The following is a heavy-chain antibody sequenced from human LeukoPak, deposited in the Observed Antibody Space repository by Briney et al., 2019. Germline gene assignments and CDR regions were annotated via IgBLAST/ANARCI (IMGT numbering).Heavy chain of an antibody. Sequence: GASVKVSCKASGGTFSSYAISWVRQAPGQGLEWMGRIIPIFGTANYAQKFQGRVTITTDESTSTAYMELSSLRSEGTAVYYCARGSSQNWNYGGAHHAFDIWGQGTMVTVSS. CDR1: GGTFSSYA. J-gene: IGHJ3*02. V-gene: IGHV1-69*05. CDR3: ARGSSQNWNYGGAHHAFDI. D-gene: IGHD1-7*01. CDR2: IIPIFGTA.